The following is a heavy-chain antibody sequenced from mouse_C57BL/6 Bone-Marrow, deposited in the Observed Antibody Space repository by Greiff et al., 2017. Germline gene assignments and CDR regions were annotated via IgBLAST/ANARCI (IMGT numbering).Heavy chain of an antibody. CDR2: INPSTGGT. CDR1: GYSFTGYY. J-gene: IGHJ1*03. Sequence: EVQLQQSGPELVKPGASVKISCKASGYSFTGYYMNWVKQSPEKSLEWIGEINPSTGGTTYNQKFKAKATLTVDKSSSTAYMQLKSLTSEDSAVYYCARDDYDDGTVWGTGTTVTVSS. CDR3: ARDDYDDGTV. V-gene: IGHV1-42*01. D-gene: IGHD2-4*01.